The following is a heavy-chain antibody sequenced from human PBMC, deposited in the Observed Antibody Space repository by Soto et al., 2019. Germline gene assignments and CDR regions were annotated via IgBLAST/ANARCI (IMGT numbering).Heavy chain of an antibody. J-gene: IGHJ5*02. V-gene: IGHV1-69*02. CDR1: GGTFSSYT. CDR3: AVDYGDSSWFDP. Sequence: SVTVSCQASGGTFSSYTISWVRQAPGQGLEWMGRIIPILGIANYPQKFQGRVTITADKSTSTAYMELSSLRSDDTAVYYCAVDYGDSSWFDPWGQGTLVTVSS. CDR2: IIPILGIA. D-gene: IGHD4-17*01.